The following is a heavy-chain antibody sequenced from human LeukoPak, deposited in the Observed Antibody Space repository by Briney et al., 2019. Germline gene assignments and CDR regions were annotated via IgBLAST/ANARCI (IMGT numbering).Heavy chain of an antibody. CDR2: INHSGST. Sequence: AGGSLRLSCAASGFTFRSYWMTWVRQPPGKGLEWIGEINHSGSTNYNPSLKSRVTISVDTSKNQFSLKLSSVTAADTAVYYCARAPGTGYYSYYPDYWGQGTLVTVSS. CDR1: GFTFRSYW. V-gene: IGHV4-34*01. D-gene: IGHD3/OR15-3a*01. CDR3: ARAPGTGYYSYYPDY. J-gene: IGHJ4*02.